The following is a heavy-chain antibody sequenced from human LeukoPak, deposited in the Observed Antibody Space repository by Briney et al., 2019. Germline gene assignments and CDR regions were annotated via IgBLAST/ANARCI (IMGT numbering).Heavy chain of an antibody. CDR1: GYTFTGYY. Sequence: ASVKVSCKASGYTFTGYYMHWVRQAPGQGLEWLGRINPNSGGTNDAQNFQGRVTMTWDTSMNTAYMGLSRLRGDDTAVYYCARDRSGYSYGEPLDHWGQGTLVIVSS. CDR3: ARDRSGYSYGEPLDH. V-gene: IGHV1-2*06. D-gene: IGHD5-18*01. CDR2: INPNSGGT. J-gene: IGHJ4*02.